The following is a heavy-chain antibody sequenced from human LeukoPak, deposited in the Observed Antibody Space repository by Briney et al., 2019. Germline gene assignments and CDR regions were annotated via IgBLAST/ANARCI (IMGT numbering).Heavy chain of an antibody. J-gene: IGHJ4*02. D-gene: IGHD1-26*01. CDR1: GYIFSSYY. CDR3: ARDSPISGSYYGGLGY. Sequence: GASVKVSCKASGYIFSSYYMHWVRQAPGQGLEWMGIINPSGGSTSYAQKFQGRVTMTRDTSTSTVYMGLSSLRSEDTAVYYCARDSPISGSYYGGLGYWGQGTLVTVSS. CDR2: INPSGGST. V-gene: IGHV1-46*01.